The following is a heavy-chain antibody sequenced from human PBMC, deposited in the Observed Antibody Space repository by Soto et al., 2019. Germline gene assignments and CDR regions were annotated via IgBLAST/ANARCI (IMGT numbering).Heavy chain of an antibody. CDR2: ISYDGSNK. V-gene: IGHV3-30-3*01. CDR3: ARSQVGSSWYGGVDY. CDR1: GFTFSSYA. J-gene: IGHJ4*02. D-gene: IGHD6-13*01. Sequence: QVQLVESGGGVVQPGRSLRLSCAASGFTFSSYAMHWVRQAPGKGLEWVAVISYDGSNKYYADSVKGRFTISRDNSKNTLYLQMNSLRAEDTAVYYCARSQVGSSWYGGVDYWGQGTLVTVSS.